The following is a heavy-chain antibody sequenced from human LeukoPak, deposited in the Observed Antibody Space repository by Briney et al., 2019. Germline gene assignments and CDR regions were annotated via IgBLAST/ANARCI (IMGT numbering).Heavy chain of an antibody. D-gene: IGHD3-3*01. CDR1: GFTFSSYW. CDR2: IKQDGSEK. Sequence: GGSLRLSCAASGFTFSSYWMSWVRQAPGKGLEWVANIKQDGSEKYCVDFVKGRFTISRDNAKNSLYLQMNSLRAEDTAVYYCARVYYDFWSGYYHFDYWGQGTLVTVSS. J-gene: IGHJ4*02. CDR3: ARVYYDFWSGYYHFDY. V-gene: IGHV3-7*01.